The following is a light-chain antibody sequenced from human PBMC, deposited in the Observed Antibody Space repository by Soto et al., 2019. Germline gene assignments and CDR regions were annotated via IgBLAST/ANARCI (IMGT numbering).Light chain of an antibody. CDR3: QQYNSYPIT. J-gene: IGKJ5*01. V-gene: IGKV1-5*03. CDR1: QSISIW. Sequence: DIQMTQSPSTLSASVGDRVTITCRASQSISIWLAWYQQKPGKAPKLLIYKASSLESGVPSRFSGRGSGTEFTLTISSLQHDHFATYYGQQYNSYPITFGQGTRLEIK. CDR2: KAS.